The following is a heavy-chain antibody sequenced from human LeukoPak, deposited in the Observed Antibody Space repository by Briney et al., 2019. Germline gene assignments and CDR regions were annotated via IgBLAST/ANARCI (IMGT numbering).Heavy chain of an antibody. CDR3: ARQGPYRSRTSFYGGFDY. J-gene: IGHJ4*02. D-gene: IGHD2-2*01. CDR1: GYTFTNHY. CDR2: INSNGGST. Sequence: ASVTVSCKASGYTFTNHYMHWVRQAPEQGLEWMGVINSNGGSTNYAQKFQGRVTMTRDKSKSTVYMELSRLRSDDTAMYYCARQGPYRSRTSFYGGFDYWGQGSMVTDPS. V-gene: IGHV1-46*01.